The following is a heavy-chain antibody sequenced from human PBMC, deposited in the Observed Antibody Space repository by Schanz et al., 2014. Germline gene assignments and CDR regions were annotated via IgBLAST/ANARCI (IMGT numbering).Heavy chain of an antibody. Sequence: QVQLVQSGAEVKKPGASLKVSCKASGYTFTDYHIHWVRQAPGQGLEWMGRINPNSGGTNFAQKFQGRVTVTRDTSISTAYMELSSLRSEDTAVYYCARAAYGGYTSTPLRYWGQGTLVTVSS. CDR2: INPNSGGT. J-gene: IGHJ4*02. V-gene: IGHV1-2*06. CDR3: ARAAYGGYTSTPLRY. D-gene: IGHD5-12*01. CDR1: GYTFTDYH.